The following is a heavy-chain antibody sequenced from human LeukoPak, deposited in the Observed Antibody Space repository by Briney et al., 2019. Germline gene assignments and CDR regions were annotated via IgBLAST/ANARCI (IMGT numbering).Heavy chain of an antibody. Sequence: SETLSLTCAVSGGSFSGYYWSWIRQPPGKGLEWVGEINHSGSTKYNPSLKGRVTISVDTANTQFSLKLTSVTAADTAVYYCARGYRSGRGYFDYWGQGTLVTVSS. D-gene: IGHD6-19*01. V-gene: IGHV4-34*01. J-gene: IGHJ4*02. CDR3: ARGYRSGRGYFDY. CDR1: GGSFSGYY. CDR2: INHSGST.